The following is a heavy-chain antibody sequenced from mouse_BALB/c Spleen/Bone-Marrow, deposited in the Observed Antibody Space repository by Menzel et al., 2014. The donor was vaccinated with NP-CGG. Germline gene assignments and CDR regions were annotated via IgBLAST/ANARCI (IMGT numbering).Heavy chain of an antibody. Sequence: VQLQQSGAELAKPGASVKMSCKASGYTFTSYWMHWVKQRPGQGLEWIGYINPSTGYTEYNQEFKDKATLTADKSSSTAYMQLSSRTSEDSAVYYCARDWYFDVWGAGTTVTVSS. CDR1: GYTFTSYW. J-gene: IGHJ1*01. CDR2: INPSTGYT. V-gene: IGHV1-7*01. CDR3: ARDWYFDV.